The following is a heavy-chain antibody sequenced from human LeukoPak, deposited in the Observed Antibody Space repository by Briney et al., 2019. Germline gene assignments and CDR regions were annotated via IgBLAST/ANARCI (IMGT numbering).Heavy chain of an antibody. J-gene: IGHJ3*02. Sequence: KPSETLSLTCTVTGGSISGYYWSWIRQPPGKGLEWIGYIYYSGSTNYNPSLKSRVTISVDTSKNQFSLKLSSVTAADTAVYYCARERLGELSDAFDIWGQGTMVTVSS. CDR2: IYYSGST. CDR1: GGSISGYY. CDR3: ARERLGELSDAFDI. D-gene: IGHD3-16*02. V-gene: IGHV4-59*01.